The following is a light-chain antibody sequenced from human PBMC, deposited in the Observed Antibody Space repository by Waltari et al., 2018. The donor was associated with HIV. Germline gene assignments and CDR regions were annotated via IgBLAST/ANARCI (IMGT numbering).Light chain of an antibody. Sequence: QSALPQPASVSGSPGQSFTIPCTGTSSAVGVYNMFSWYQQHPGKAPKLRIYEVSNRPSGVSNRFSGSKSGNTASLTISGLQAEDEADYYCSSYTSSSTRVFGGGTNLTVL. CDR3: SSYTSSSTRV. CDR1: SSAVGVYNM. V-gene: IGLV2-14*01. J-gene: IGLJ3*02. CDR2: EVS.